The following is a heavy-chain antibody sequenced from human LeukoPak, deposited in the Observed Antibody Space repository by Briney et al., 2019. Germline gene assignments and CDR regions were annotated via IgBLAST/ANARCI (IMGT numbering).Heavy chain of an antibody. CDR2: IYYSGTT. V-gene: IGHV4-39*01. CDR3: ARSRGGLVDY. J-gene: IGHJ4*02. D-gene: IGHD2-15*01. Sequence: SETLSLTCTVSGASIIINGYYWGWIRQPPGKGPEWIGTIYYSGTTYYSPSLKSRATISVDTSEHQFSLKLSSVTAADTAVYYCARSRGGLVDYWGQGTLVTVSS. CDR1: GASIIINGYY.